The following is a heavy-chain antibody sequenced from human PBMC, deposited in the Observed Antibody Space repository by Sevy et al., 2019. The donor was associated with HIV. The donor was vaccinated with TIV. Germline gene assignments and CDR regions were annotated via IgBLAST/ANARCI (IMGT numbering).Heavy chain of an antibody. J-gene: IGHJ4*02. Sequence: GGSLRLSCVASGFNFNFYAMSWVRLAPGKGLEWVSSIGATASTTYYADSVKGRFTVSRDNSKNVLSLQMDSLRVEDTALYYCAEDFRPYRAAVFDYWGQGVLVTVSS. V-gene: IGHV3-23*01. CDR1: GFNFNFYA. CDR3: AEDFRPYRAAVFDY. CDR2: IGATASTT. D-gene: IGHD6-25*01.